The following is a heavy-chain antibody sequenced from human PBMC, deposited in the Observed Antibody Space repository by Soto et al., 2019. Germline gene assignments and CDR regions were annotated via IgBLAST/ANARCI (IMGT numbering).Heavy chain of an antibody. CDR1: GGSISISSYY. CDR3: RTQGYSSGWYLYYYYYGMDV. D-gene: IGHD6-19*01. CDR2: IYYSGST. Sequence: SETLSLTCTVSGGSISISSYYWGWILQPPGKGLEWIGSIYYSGSTYYNPSLKSRVTISVDTSKNQFSLKLSSVTAADTAVYYCRTQGYSSGWYLYYYYYGMDVWGQGTTVTVSS. J-gene: IGHJ6*02. V-gene: IGHV4-39*01.